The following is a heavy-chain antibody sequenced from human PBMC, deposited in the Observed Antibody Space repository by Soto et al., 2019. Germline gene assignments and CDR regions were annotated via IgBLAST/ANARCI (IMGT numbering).Heavy chain of an antibody. V-gene: IGHV5-51*01. CDR1: GYSFTSYW. J-gene: IGHJ6*02. Sequence: GESLKISCKGSGYSFTSYWIGWVRQMPGKGLEWMGIIYPGDSDTRYSPSFQGQVTISADKSISTAYLQWSSLKASDTAMYYCARQKGAMVKMAFDGMDVWGQGTTVTVPS. D-gene: IGHD5-18*01. CDR2: IYPGDSDT. CDR3: ARQKGAMVKMAFDGMDV.